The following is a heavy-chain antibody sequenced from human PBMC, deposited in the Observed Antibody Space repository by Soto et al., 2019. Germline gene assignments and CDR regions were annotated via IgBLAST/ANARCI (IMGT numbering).Heavy chain of an antibody. Sequence: GGSLRLSCAASGFTFSSYAMHWVRQAPGKGLEWVAVISYDGSNKYYADSVKGRFTISRDNSKNTLYLQMNSLRAEDTAVYYCSRDRNGYSGNKWFDPRGQGTLVTVSS. CDR1: GFTFSSYA. J-gene: IGHJ5*02. CDR2: ISYDGSNK. D-gene: IGHD5-12*01. V-gene: IGHV3-30-3*01. CDR3: SRDRNGYSGNKWFDP.